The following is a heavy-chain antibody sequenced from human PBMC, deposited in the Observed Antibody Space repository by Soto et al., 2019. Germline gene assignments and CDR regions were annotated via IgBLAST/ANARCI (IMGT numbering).Heavy chain of an antibody. V-gene: IGHV4-34*01. J-gene: IGHJ5*02. D-gene: IGHD3-10*01. Sequence: ASETLSLTCAVYGGSFSGYYWSWIRRPPGKGLEWIGEINHSGSTNYNPSLKSRVTISVDTSKNQFSLKLSSVAAADTAVYYCAREGLLWFGEYWFDPWGQGTLVTVSS. CDR1: GGSFSGYY. CDR2: INHSGST. CDR3: AREGLLWFGEYWFDP.